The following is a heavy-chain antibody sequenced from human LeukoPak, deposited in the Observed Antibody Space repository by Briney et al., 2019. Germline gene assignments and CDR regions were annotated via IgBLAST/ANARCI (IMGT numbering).Heavy chain of an antibody. Sequence: ASVKVSCKASGYTFTDYYMHWVRQAPGQGFEWMGWINPNDGDTNYAQKFQGRVTTTRDTSISTAHMEVSRLRSDDTAVYYCARANFLYCSSATCLFDYWGQGTLVTVSS. J-gene: IGHJ4*02. D-gene: IGHD2-2*01. V-gene: IGHV1-2*02. CDR3: ARANFLYCSSATCLFDY. CDR1: GYTFTDYY. CDR2: INPNDGDT.